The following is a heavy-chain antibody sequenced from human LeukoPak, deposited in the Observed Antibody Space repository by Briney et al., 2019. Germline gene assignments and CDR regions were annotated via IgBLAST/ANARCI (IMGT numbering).Heavy chain of an antibody. CDR1: GFTFSSYS. D-gene: IGHD2-2*02. V-gene: IGHV3-21*01. CDR2: ISSSSSYI. Sequence: GGSLRLSCAASGFTFSSYSMNWVRQAPGKGLEGVSSISSSSSYIYYADSVKGRFTISRDNAKNSLYLQMNSLRAEDTAVYYCASDVVVPAAIDDEAFDIWGQGTMVTVSS. J-gene: IGHJ3*02. CDR3: ASDVVVPAAIDDEAFDI.